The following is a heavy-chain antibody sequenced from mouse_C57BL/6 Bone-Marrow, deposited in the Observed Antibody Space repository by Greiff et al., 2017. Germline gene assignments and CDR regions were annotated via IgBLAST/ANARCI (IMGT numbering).Heavy chain of an antibody. CDR2: INPYNGGT. CDR3: ARMSYDYDGFAY. Sequence: VQLQQSGPVLVKPGASVKMSCKASGYTFTDYYMNWVKQSHGKSLEWIGVINPYNGGTSYNQKFKGKATLTVDKSSSTAYMELNSLTSEDSAVYYCARMSYDYDGFAYWGQGTLVTVSA. J-gene: IGHJ3*01. CDR1: GYTFTDYY. D-gene: IGHD2-4*01. V-gene: IGHV1-19*01.